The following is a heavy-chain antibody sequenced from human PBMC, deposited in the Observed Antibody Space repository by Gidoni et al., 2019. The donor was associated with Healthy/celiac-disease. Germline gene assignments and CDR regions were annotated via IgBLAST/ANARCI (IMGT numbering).Heavy chain of an antibody. D-gene: IGHD6-13*01. V-gene: IGHV4-30-4*01. Sequence: QVQLQESGPGLVKPSQTLSLPCTVSGGSISSGDYYWSWIRQPPGKGLEWIGYLYSSGSPYYNPSLKSRVTISVDTSKNQFSLKLSSVTAADTAVYYCARVAAAATFDYWGQGTLVTVSS. CDR2: LYSSGSP. CDR1: GGSISSGDYY. CDR3: ARVAAAATFDY. J-gene: IGHJ4*02.